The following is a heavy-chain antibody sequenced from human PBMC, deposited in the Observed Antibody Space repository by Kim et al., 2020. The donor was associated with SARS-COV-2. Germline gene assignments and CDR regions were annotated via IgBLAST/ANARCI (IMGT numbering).Heavy chain of an antibody. J-gene: IGHJ4*02. CDR3: AREGCRDGDKCAYFDY. CDR1: GGSISGYY. V-gene: IGHV4-59*01. CDR2: IYDTERT. Sequence: SETLSLTCAVSGGSISGYYWNWVRQPPGKGLEWIGFIYDTERTSYSPSLKSRIAVSADTSKNQFSLTLTSVTAADTAVYYCAREGCRDGDKCAYFDYWGQGILITVSS.